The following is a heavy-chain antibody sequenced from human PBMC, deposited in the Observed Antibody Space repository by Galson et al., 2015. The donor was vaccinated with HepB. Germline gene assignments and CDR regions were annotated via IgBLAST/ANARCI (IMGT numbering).Heavy chain of an antibody. V-gene: IGHV2-5*02. CDR1: GFSLRTSEVG. CDR3: AHRRSNLYGSGPGDAFDI. D-gene: IGHD3-10*01. J-gene: IGHJ3*02. CDR2: IYWDDDK. Sequence: ALVKPTQTLTLTCTFSGFSLRTSEVGVGWIRQPPGKALEWLALIYWDDDKRYSPSLKSRLTITKDTSKNQVVLTMTNMDPVDTATYYCAHRRSNLYGSGPGDAFDIWGQGTMVTVSS.